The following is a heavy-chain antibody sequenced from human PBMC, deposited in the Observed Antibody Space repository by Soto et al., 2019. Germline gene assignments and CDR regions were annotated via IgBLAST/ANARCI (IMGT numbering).Heavy chain of an antibody. J-gene: IGHJ6*01. Sequence: GASVKVSCKASGYTFTGYYMHWVRQAPGQGLEWMGWINPNSGGTNYAQKFQGWVTMTRDTSISTAYMELSRLRSDDTAVYYCARATYYYDSSGPYYYYGMDVWGQGTTVTVYS. CDR1: GYTFTGYY. CDR2: INPNSGGT. D-gene: IGHD3-22*01. CDR3: ARATYYYDSSGPYYYYGMDV. V-gene: IGHV1-2*04.